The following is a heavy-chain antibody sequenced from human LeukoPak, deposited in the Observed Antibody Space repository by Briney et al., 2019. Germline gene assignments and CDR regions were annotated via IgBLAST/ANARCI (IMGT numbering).Heavy chain of an antibody. V-gene: IGHV1-69*13. CDR2: IIPIFGTA. CDR3: ARDMAAGTFDY. D-gene: IGHD6-13*01. Sequence: ASVKVSCKASGGTFSSYAISWVRQAPGQGLEWMGGIIPIFGTANYAQKFQGRVTITADESTSAAYMELSSLRSEDTAVYYCARDMAAGTFDYWGQGTLVTVSS. J-gene: IGHJ4*02. CDR1: GGTFSSYA.